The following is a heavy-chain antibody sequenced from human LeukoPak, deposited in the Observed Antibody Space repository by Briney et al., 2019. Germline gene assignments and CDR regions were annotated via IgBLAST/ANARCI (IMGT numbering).Heavy chain of an antibody. CDR3: AKDKSSGWLFDAFDI. CDR1: GFAFSSYG. Sequence: PGGSLRLSCAASGFAFSSYGMSWVRQPPGKGLEWVSAISGSGGSTYYADSVKGRFTISRDNSKNTLYLQMNSLRAEDTAVYYCAKDKSSGWLFDAFDIWGQGTMVTVSS. J-gene: IGHJ3*02. D-gene: IGHD6-19*01. V-gene: IGHV3-23*01. CDR2: ISGSGGST.